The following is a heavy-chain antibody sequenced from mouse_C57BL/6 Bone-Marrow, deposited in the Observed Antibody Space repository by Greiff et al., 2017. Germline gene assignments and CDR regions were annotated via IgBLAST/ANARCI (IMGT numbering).Heavy chain of an antibody. CDR2: INPSTGGT. J-gene: IGHJ1*01. CDR3: ARGGGSSHWYFYV. V-gene: IGHV1-42*01. Sequence: EVQLQQSGPELVKPGASVKISCKASGYSFTGYYMNWVKQSPEKSLEWIGEINPSTGGTTYNQKFKAKATLTVDKSSSTAYMQLKSLTSEESAVYAGARGGGSSHWYFYVWGSGTTVTVSS. CDR1: GYSFTGYY. D-gene: IGHD1-1*01.